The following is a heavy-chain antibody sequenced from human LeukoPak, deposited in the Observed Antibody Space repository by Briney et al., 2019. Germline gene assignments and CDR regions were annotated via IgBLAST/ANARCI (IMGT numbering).Heavy chain of an antibody. V-gene: IGHV4-59*01. CDR2: IYYSGST. CDR1: GGSISSYY. D-gene: IGHD3-22*01. Sequence: SETLSLTCTVSGGSISSYYWSWIRQPPGKGLEWIGYIYYSGSTNYNPSLKSRVTISVDTSKNQFSLKLSSVTAADTAVYYCARFIVHYYDSSGSRGPFDFWGQGTLVTVSS. J-gene: IGHJ4*02. CDR3: ARFIVHYYDSSGSRGPFDF.